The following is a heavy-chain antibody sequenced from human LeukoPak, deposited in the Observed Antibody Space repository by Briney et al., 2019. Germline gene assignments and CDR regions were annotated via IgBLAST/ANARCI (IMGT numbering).Heavy chain of an antibody. Sequence: GESLKISCKASGYSFSTYWIGWVRQMPGKGLEWMGIISPADSDTRYSPSMQGQVTISADKSISTAYLQWCSLKASDTAMYYCARPSFYDTLTAGGYFDYWGQGTLVTVSS. CDR3: ARPSFYDTLTAGGYFDY. CDR2: ISPADSDT. D-gene: IGHD3-9*01. CDR1: GYSFSTYW. J-gene: IGHJ4*02. V-gene: IGHV5-51*01.